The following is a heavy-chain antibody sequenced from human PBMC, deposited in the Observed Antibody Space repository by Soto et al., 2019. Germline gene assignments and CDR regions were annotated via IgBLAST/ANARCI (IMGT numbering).Heavy chain of an antibody. V-gene: IGHV3-23*01. J-gene: IGHJ6*03. CDR1: GFTFSNYA. Sequence: GGSLRLSCAASGFTFSNYAMSWVRQAPGKGLEWVSSISGSGGSTYYADSVKGRFTISRDNSKNTLYLQMNSLRAEDTALYYCAKVQFYGDYAPGYYYYMDVWGKGTTVTVSS. D-gene: IGHD4-17*01. CDR2: ISGSGGST. CDR3: AKVQFYGDYAPGYYYYMDV.